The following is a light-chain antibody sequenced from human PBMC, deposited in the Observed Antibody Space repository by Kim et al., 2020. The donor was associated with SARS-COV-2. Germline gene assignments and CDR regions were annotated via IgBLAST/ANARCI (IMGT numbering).Light chain of an antibody. CDR2: EVN. Sequence: QSVPISCTGTSSAVGGYNYVSWYQQHPGKAPKFIIYEVNKRPSGVPDRFSGSKSGNTASLTVSGLQAEDEADYYCSSFAGSNNPVVFGGGTQLTVL. CDR3: SSFAGSNNPVV. V-gene: IGLV2-8*01. CDR1: SSAVGGYNY. J-gene: IGLJ2*01.